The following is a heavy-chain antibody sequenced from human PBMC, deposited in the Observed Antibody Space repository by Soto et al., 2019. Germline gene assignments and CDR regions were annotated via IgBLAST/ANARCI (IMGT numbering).Heavy chain of an antibody. CDR2: IYWDDDK. D-gene: IGHD5-12*01. CDR3: AHIDPEIVTVGGHGGFDY. J-gene: IGHJ4*02. Sequence: QITLKESGPTLVRPPQTLTLTCTFSGFSLTSGVGVGWIRQPPGKALEWLALIYWDDDKRYSPSLKNRLTIPKDTSKNQVVLTMTNVGPVDPATYFCAHIDPEIVTVGGHGGFDYWGQGTLVTVSS. CDR1: GFSLTSGVG. V-gene: IGHV2-5*02.